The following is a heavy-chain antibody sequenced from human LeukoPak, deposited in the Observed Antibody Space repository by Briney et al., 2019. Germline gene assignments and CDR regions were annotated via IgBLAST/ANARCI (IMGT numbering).Heavy chain of an antibody. Sequence: ASVKVSCKASGYTFTSYAMHWVRQAPGQRLEWMGWINAGNGNTKYSQKFQGRVTITRDTSASTAYMELSSLRSEDTAVYNCAREPINGYSYGVWGQGTLVTVSS. V-gene: IGHV1-3*01. J-gene: IGHJ4*02. CDR3: AREPINGYSYGV. D-gene: IGHD5-18*01. CDR2: INAGNGNT. CDR1: GYTFTSYA.